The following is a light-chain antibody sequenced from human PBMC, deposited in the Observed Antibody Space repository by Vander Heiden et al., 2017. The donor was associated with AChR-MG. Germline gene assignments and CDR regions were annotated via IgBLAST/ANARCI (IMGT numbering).Light chain of an antibody. J-gene: IGLJ2*01. CDR3: QAWDSSTVV. CDR1: KLGDKY. Sequence: SYELTQPPSVSVSPGDTASITCSGDKLGDKYACWYQQKTGQSPVLVIYQDSKRPSGIPERVSGSNSGNTATLTISGTQAMDEADYDCQAWDSSTVVFGGGTKLTVL. CDR2: QDS. V-gene: IGLV3-1*01.